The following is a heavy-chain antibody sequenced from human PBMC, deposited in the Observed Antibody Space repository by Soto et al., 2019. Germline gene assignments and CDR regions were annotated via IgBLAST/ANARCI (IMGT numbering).Heavy chain of an antibody. Sequence: GASVKVSCKASGYTFTNYGITWVRQAPGQGLEWMGRIIPILGIANYAQKFQGRVTITADKSTSTAYMELSSLRSEDTAVYYCARGRHNYPFDYWGQGTLVTVSS. CDR1: GYTFTNYG. CDR2: IIPILGIA. CDR3: ARGRHNYPFDY. J-gene: IGHJ4*02. V-gene: IGHV1-69*04. D-gene: IGHD1-1*01.